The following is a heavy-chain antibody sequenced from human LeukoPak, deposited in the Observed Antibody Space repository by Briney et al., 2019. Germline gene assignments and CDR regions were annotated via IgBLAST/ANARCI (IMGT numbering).Heavy chain of an antibody. CDR2: IKKDGSEK. V-gene: IGHV3-7*01. Sequence: GSLLLSCAASGFIFRNHWMSWVRQAPGRGLEWVAHIKKDGSEKHYVDSVEARFALSRDDAKNSLYLQMNSLRVDDPAVYYCARGPNYGDRVDYIDYWGQGTLVTVSS. D-gene: IGHD4-17*01. J-gene: IGHJ4*02. CDR1: GFIFRNHW. CDR3: ARGPNYGDRVDYIDY.